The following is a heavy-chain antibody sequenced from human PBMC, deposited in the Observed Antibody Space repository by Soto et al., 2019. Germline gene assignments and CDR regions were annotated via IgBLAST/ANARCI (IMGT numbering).Heavy chain of an antibody. D-gene: IGHD6-13*01. CDR3: ARARVYATGPLDF. CDR2: ISSSSDYI. J-gene: IGHJ4*02. CDR1: GFTFTSYT. V-gene: IGHV3-21*06. Sequence: GGSLRLSCAASGFTFTSYTMNWVRQAPGRGLEWVSSISSSSDYIYYADSMKGRVTISRDNAKNSLFLDMNSLTGEDTAVYYCARARVYATGPLDFWGQGTLVTVSS.